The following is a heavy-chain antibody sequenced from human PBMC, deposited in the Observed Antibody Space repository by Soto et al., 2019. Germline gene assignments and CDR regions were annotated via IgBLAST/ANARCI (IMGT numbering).Heavy chain of an antibody. CDR3: EKDLRHYYDSGHADY. J-gene: IGHJ4*02. Sequence: GGSLRLSCAASGFTFSSSPMTWVRQAPGKGLEWVSRISGSGDYSYYADSVKGRFTISRDNSKNTLYLQMNTLRAEDTAVYYCEKDLRHYYDSGHADYRGQGTLVTVSS. CDR1: GFTFSSSP. V-gene: IGHV3-23*01. D-gene: IGHD3-22*01. CDR2: ISGSGDYS.